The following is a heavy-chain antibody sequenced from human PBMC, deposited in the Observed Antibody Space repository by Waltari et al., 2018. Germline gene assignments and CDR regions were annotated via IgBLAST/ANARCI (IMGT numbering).Heavy chain of an antibody. CDR3: ARPLPVGGYYWDL. Sequence: QVQLQLWGAGLLKPSETLSLTCAVYGGSFSYYYWTWIRQPPGMGLDWIGEIKHTGNTSYNPSVKSRVTLSIDTSKSQISLNLRSVTAADTAVYYCARPLPVGGYYWDLWAQGTLVTVSS. CDR2: IKHTGNT. CDR1: GGSFSYYY. D-gene: IGHD3-22*01. J-gene: IGHJ5*02. V-gene: IGHV4-34*01.